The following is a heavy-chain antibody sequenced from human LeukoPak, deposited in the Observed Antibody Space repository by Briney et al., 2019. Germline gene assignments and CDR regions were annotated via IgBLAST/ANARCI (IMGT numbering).Heavy chain of an antibody. CDR3: ARGRVEMATVDFDY. V-gene: IGHV1-69*13. CDR2: IIPIFGTA. J-gene: IGHJ4*02. CDR1: GGTFSSYA. D-gene: IGHD5-24*01. Sequence: SVKVSCKASGGTFSSYAISWVRQAPGQGLEWMGGIIPIFGTANYAQKFQGSVTITADESTSTAYMELSSLRSEDTAVYYCARGRVEMATVDFDYWGQGTLVTVSS.